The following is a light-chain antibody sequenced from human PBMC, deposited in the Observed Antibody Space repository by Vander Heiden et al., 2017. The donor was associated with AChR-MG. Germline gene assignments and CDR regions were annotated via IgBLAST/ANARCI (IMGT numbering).Light chain of an antibody. V-gene: IGKV1-39*01. CDR1: QNNRSY. CDR2: AAS. Sequence: DIQMTQSPSSLSASVRDTLTITCPASQNNRSYLNWYQQKPGRAPNLLIYAASTMQSGVPSRFSGSVSGTDFALTISRRQPEDFATYYCQQRDTTPRTFGQGTKVEI. J-gene: IGKJ1*01. CDR3: QQRDTTPRT.